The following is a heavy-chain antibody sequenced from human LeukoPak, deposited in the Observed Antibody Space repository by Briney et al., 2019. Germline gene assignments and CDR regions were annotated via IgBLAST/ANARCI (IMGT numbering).Heavy chain of an antibody. V-gene: IGHV4-39*07. CDR1: GGSMTSSAYF. Sequence: SETLSLTCTVSGGSMTSSAYFWGWVRQPPGKGLEWIGSMHYRGNTYYDPSLKSRVTMSVDTSKNQFSLKLSSVTAADTALYFCSSRGHLVVETVTFAWGQGILVTVSS. CDR3: SSRGHLVVETVTFA. D-gene: IGHD2-21*02. CDR2: MHYRGNT. J-gene: IGHJ5*02.